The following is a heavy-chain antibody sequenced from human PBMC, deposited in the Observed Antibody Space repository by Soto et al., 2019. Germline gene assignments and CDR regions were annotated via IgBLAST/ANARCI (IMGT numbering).Heavy chain of an antibody. Sequence: EVQLLESGGGLVQPGGSLRLSCAASGFTFRSYAMNWVRQAPGKGLEWVSAISGSAGSTYYADSVKGRFTISRDSSKNTLYLQMNSLRAEDAAVDYCAIGNSWCPARVLDIWGQGTMVTVSS. CDR1: GFTFRSYA. CDR2: ISGSAGST. J-gene: IGHJ3*02. V-gene: IGHV3-23*01. D-gene: IGHD1-7*01. CDR3: AIGNSWCPARVLDI.